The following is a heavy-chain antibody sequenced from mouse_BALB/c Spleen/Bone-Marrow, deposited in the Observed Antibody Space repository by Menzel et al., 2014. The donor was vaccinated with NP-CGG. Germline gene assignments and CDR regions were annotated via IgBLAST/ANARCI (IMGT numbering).Heavy chain of an antibody. CDR1: GLNFKDTY. Sequence: EVQLQQSGAELVKSGASVKLSCTASGLNFKDTYMHWVKKRPEQSLERIGRIGPATGNTKYDPKFQGKATITTDTTSNTSYLQHSSLPSEDTAVYYCTRGQFRRIMGLDYWGQGTTLTVSS. CDR3: TRGQFRRIMGLDY. J-gene: IGHJ2*01. D-gene: IGHD1-1*02. V-gene: IGHV14-3*02. CDR2: IGPATGNT.